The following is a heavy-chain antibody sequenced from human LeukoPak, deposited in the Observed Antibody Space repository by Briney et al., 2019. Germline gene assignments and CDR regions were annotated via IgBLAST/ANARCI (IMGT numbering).Heavy chain of an antibody. Sequence: SPETLSLTCTVSGGSISSSSYYWGWIRQPPGKGLEWIGSIYYSGSTYYNPSLKSRVTISVDTSKNQFSLKLSSVTAADTAVYYCARHDGSGDYLPDWGQGTLVTVSS. V-gene: IGHV4-39*01. J-gene: IGHJ4*02. CDR2: IYYSGST. CDR1: GGSISSSSYY. CDR3: ARHDGSGDYLPD. D-gene: IGHD4-17*01.